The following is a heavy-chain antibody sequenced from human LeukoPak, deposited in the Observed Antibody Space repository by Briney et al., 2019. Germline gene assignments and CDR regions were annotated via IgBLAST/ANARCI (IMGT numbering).Heavy chain of an antibody. CDR2: ITGGGTT. V-gene: IGHV3-21*06. D-gene: IGHD6-13*01. CDR1: GFTFSSHG. CDR3: ARVAEAAAFDS. J-gene: IGHJ4*02. Sequence: GGSLRLSCAASGFTFSSHGMNWVRQAPGKGLERVSGITGGGTTYYADSMRGRFTISRDNAKNSLYLQMNSLKPEDTAVYYCARVAEAAAFDSWGQGTLVTVSS.